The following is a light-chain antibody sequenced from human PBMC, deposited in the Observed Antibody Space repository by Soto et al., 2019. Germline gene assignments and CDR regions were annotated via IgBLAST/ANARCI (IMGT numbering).Light chain of an antibody. CDR3: CSYAGSYTLV. CDR1: SSDVGGYNY. J-gene: IGLJ2*01. V-gene: IGLV2-11*01. CDR2: DVN. Sequence: QSALTQPRSVSGSPGQSVTLSCTGTSSDVGGYNYVSWYQHHPGKAPKIIIYDVNKRPSGVPDRFSGSKSGNTASLTISGLQTEDEADYYCCSYAGSYTLVFGGGTKLTVL.